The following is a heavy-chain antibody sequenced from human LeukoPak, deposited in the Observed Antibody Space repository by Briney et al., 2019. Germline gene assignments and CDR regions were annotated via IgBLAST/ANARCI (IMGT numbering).Heavy chain of an antibody. CDR3: ARSGSGWFDH. CDR1: GGTFSSYA. D-gene: IGHD6-19*01. Sequence: SVKVSCKASGGTFSSYAISWVRQAPGQGLEWMGGIIPIFGTANYAQKFQGRVTITADESTSTAYMELSSLRAEDTAVYYCARSGSGWFDHWGQGTLVTVSS. J-gene: IGHJ5*02. CDR2: IIPIFGTA. V-gene: IGHV1-69*01.